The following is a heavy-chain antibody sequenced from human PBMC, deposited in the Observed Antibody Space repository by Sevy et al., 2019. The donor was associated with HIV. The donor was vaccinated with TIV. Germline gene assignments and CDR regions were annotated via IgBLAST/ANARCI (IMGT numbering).Heavy chain of an antibody. D-gene: IGHD3-22*01. CDR2: ISGSGGST. CDR3: AKDLEMIVVVISPPLFDY. CDR1: GFTFSSYA. J-gene: IGHJ4*02. V-gene: IGHV3-23*01. Sequence: GGSLRLSCAASGFTFSSYAMSWVRQAPGKGLEWVSAISGSGGSTYYADSVKGRFTISRDNSKNRLYLQMNSLRAEDTAVYYCAKDLEMIVVVISPPLFDYWGQGTLVTVSS.